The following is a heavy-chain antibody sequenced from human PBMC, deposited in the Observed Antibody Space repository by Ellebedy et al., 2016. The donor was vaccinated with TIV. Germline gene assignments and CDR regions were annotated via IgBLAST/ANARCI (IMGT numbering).Heavy chain of an antibody. CDR2: ISYDGSNK. V-gene: IGHV3-30-3*01. J-gene: IGHJ4*02. CDR3: ARIRAFYYDSSGYGNFDY. Sequence: GESLKISXAASGFTFSSYAMHWVRQAPGKGLEWVAVISYDGSNKYYADSVKGRFTISRDNAKNSLYLQMNSLRAEDTAVYYCARIRAFYYDSSGYGNFDYWGQGTLVTVSS. CDR1: GFTFSSYA. D-gene: IGHD3-22*01.